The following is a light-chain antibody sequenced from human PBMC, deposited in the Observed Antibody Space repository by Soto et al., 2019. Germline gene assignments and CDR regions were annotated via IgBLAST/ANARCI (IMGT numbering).Light chain of an antibody. V-gene: IGLV1-44*01. CDR3: AVWDDNLKGL. Sequence: QLVLTQPPSMSGTPGQRVTISCSGSRSNIGGNAVTWYQQVPGTAPKLLIYANDQRPSGVSDRFSGSKSATSASLAISGLQSEDEADYYCAVWDDNLKGLFGRGTQLTVL. J-gene: IGLJ2*01. CDR1: RSNIGGNA. CDR2: AND.